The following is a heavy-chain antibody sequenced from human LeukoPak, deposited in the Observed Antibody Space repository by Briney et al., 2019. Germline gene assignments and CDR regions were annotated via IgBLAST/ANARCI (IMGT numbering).Heavy chain of an antibody. CDR2: IWYDGSSV. D-gene: IGHD6-25*01. J-gene: IGHJ1*01. CDR3: VRGALYSSARAEYCQV. V-gene: IGHV3-33*01. CDR1: GFSFSNYG. Sequence: PGRSLRLSCAASGFSFSNYGMHWVRQAPGKGLECVAVIWYDGSSVYYADSVKGRFTISRDNSRNTLHLQVNSLRAEDTAVYYCVRGALYSSARAEYCQVWGQGTLVTVSS.